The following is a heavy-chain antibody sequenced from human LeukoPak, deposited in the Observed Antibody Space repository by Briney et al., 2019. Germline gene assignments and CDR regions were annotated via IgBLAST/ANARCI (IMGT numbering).Heavy chain of an antibody. Sequence: SETLSLTCTVSGGSISSSSYYWGWIRQPPGKGLEWIGYIYYSGSTYYNPSLKSRVTISVDTSKNQFSLKLSSVTAADTAVYYCTLTRRAFTFATDQYGMDVWGQGTTVTVSS. J-gene: IGHJ6*02. CDR1: GGSISSSSYY. D-gene: IGHD2-2*01. CDR2: IYYSGST. V-gene: IGHV4-30-4*08. CDR3: TLTRRAFTFATDQYGMDV.